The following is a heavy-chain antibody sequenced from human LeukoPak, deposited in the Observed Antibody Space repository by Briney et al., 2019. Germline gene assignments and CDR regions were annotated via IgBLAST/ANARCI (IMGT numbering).Heavy chain of an antibody. V-gene: IGHV4-59*10. CDR2: IYTSGST. CDR3: ASMGYYDSRLDY. CDR1: GGSFSGYY. D-gene: IGHD3-22*01. J-gene: IGHJ4*02. Sequence: SETLSLTCAVYGGSFSGYYWSWIRQPPGKGLEWIGRIYTSGSTNYNPSLKSRVTMSVDTSKNQFSLKLSSVTAADTAVYYCASMGYYDSRLDYWGQGTLVTVSS.